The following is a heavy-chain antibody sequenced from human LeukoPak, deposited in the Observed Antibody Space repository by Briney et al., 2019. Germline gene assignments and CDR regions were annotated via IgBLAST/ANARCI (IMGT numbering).Heavy chain of an antibody. Sequence: SEALSLTCAVYGGSFSGYYWSWIRQPPGKGLEWIGEINHSGSTNYNPSLKSRVTISVDTSKNQFSLKLSSVTAADTAVYYCARSPGGMDVWGQGTTVTVSS. J-gene: IGHJ6*02. V-gene: IGHV4-34*01. D-gene: IGHD1-1*01. CDR3: ARSPGGMDV. CDR1: GGSFSGYY. CDR2: INHSGST.